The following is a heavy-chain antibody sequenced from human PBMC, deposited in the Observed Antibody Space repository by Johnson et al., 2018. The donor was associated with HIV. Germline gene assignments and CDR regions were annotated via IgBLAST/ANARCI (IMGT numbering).Heavy chain of an antibody. J-gene: IGHJ3*02. D-gene: IGHD3-10*01. CDR1: GFTFDDYG. V-gene: IGHV3-20*04. Sequence: VQLVESGGGLVQPGGSLRLSCAASGFTFDDYGMSWVRQAPGKGLEWVSCSNWNGGSTGYADSVQGRFTISRDNSKYTLYLQMNSLRAEDTALFYCARVSRLGDITMLSDAFDIWGQGTMVTVSS. CDR3: ARVSRLGDITMLSDAFDI. CDR2: SNWNGGST.